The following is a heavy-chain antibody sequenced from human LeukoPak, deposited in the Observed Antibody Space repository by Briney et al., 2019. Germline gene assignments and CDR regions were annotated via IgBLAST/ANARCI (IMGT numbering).Heavy chain of an antibody. J-gene: IGHJ6*02. D-gene: IGHD6-19*01. CDR1: GGSFTGYY. CDR2: INHSGST. V-gene: IGHV4-34*01. CDR3: ARHFSRGWTYHYGMDV. Sequence: SETLSLTCGVHGGSFTGYYWSWIRQPPGKGLEWIGEINHSGSTNYNPSLKSRVIISVDTSKNQFSLKLTSVTAADTAVYYCARHFSRGWTYHYGMDVWGQGTTVTVSS.